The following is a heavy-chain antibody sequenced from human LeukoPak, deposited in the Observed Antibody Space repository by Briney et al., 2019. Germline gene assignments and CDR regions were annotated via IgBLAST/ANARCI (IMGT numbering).Heavy chain of an antibody. J-gene: IGHJ4*02. V-gene: IGHV3-20*04. D-gene: IGHD3-22*01. CDR1: GFTFDDYG. CDR3: AKDFESYDSSGYYYY. Sequence: GGSLRLSCAASGFTFDDYGMSWVRQAPGKGLEWVSGIYWNGGRSCYADSVKGRFTFSRDNKKKFLYQQMNSMRADDTALYYCAKDFESYDSSGYYYYWGQGNLGTVSS. CDR2: IYWNGGRS.